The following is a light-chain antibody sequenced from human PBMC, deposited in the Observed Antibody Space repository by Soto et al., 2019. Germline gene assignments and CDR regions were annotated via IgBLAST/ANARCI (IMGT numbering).Light chain of an antibody. CDR2: VNS. CDR1: SSDVGDYKY. V-gene: IGLV2-14*01. J-gene: IGLJ1*01. CDR3: SSYTSSDTPYV. Sequence: QSALTQPASVSGSPGQSITISCTGTSSDVGDYKYVSWYQQHPDKAPKLIIYVNSNRPSGVSNRFSGSKSDNTASLTISGLQAEDEADYYCSSYTSSDTPYVFGTGTKLTVL.